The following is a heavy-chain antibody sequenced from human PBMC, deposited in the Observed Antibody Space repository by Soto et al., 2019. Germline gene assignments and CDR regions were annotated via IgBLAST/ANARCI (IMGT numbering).Heavy chain of an antibody. J-gene: IGHJ4*02. D-gene: IGHD1-26*01. CDR1: GFTFSSYS. CDR3: ARDDGSYYGLRDY. CDR2: ISSGSSYI. Sequence: EVQLVESGGGLVKPGGSLRLSCAASGFTFSSYSMYWVRQAPGKGLEWVSSISSGSSYIYYADSVKGRFTISRDNAKHSLYLQMNSLRAEDTAVYYCARDDGSYYGLRDYWGQGTLVTVSS. V-gene: IGHV3-21*01.